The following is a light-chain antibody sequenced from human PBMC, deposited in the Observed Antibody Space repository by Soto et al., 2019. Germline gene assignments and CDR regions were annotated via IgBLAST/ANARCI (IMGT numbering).Light chain of an antibody. J-gene: IGKJ4*01. CDR2: GAS. V-gene: IGKV3-20*01. CDR3: QHYRNSPLT. CDR1: QSVSSSD. Sequence: VLTQSPGTLSLPPGERATLFCRAGQSVSSSDLAWYQQKPDQAPRLLIYGASSRATGIPDRSSGSGSGTDFTLTISSLEPEDVAVYYCQHYRNSPLTFGGGTKVDIK.